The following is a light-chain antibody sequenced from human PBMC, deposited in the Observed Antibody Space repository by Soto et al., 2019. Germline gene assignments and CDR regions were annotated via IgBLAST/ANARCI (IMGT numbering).Light chain of an antibody. CDR1: ETISSY. CDR2: AAS. CDR3: QQSYTTRRT. V-gene: IGKV1-39*01. Sequence: DIQMTQSPSSLSASVGDTITITCRASETISSYLNWYQQKPGKAPKLLIYAASSLHSGVPRRVSGSGAATDFTLTVTNLQPEDFATCYCQQSYTTRRTFGQGTKVEMK. J-gene: IGKJ1*01.